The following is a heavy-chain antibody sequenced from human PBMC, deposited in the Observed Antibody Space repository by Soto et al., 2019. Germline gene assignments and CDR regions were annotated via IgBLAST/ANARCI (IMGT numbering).Heavy chain of an antibody. V-gene: IGHV1-18*01. CDR3: ARGGQYRYFDY. CDR1: GYTFTIYG. D-gene: IGHD2-2*02. CDR2: ISAYNANT. J-gene: IGHJ4*02. Sequence: RASVKVSCKASGYTFTIYGISWVRQAPGQGLEWMGWISAYNANTNYAQKLQGRVTMTTDTSTNTAYMELRNLRPDDTAVYYCARGGQYRYFDYWGQGTLVTVSS.